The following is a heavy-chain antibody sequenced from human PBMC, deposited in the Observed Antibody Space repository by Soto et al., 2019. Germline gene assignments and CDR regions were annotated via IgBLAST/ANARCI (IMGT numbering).Heavy chain of an antibody. CDR1: GYSFRYYG. CDR2: SNPYNGHK. D-gene: IGHD3-22*01. J-gene: IGHJ5*02. V-gene: IGHV1-18*01. Sequence: QVQLLQSGAELRKPGASVKVSCQAFGYSFRYYGINWVRQATGQGLEWMGWSNPYNGHKNVAQKFADIRTMNTDAYSATVSTELRSLKSDDTAVDYSVRDRLRVYDSSGFYSWGQGTLVTVSS. CDR3: VRDRLRVYDSSGFYS.